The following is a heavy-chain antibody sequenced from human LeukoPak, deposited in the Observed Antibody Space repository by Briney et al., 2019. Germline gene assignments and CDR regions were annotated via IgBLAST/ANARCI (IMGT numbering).Heavy chain of an antibody. CDR2: IYPGDSDT. CDR1: GYSFTSYW. J-gene: IGHJ4*02. D-gene: IGHD6-19*01. Sequence: GESLEISWKGSGYSFTSYWIGWGRQVPGKGLEWMGIIYPGDSDTRYSPSFQGQVTISADKSISTAYLQWSSLKASDTAMYYCARLAGVAGHYYFDYWGQGTLVTVSS. V-gene: IGHV5-51*01. CDR3: ARLAGVAGHYYFDY.